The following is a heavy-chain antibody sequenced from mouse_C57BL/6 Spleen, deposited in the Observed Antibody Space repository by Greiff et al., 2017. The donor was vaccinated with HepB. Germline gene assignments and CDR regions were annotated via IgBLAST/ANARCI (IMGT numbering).Heavy chain of an antibody. CDR1: GNTFTSHW. CDR3: ARSGLPYYSNYDSAMGY. CDR2: IDPSDSYT. Sequence: VQLQQPGAELVMPGASVKLSCKASGNTFTSHWMHWVKQRPGQGLEWIGEIDPSDSYTKYNQKFKGKSTLTVDKYSRTADMQFSSLASEDSSVYCWARSGLPYYSNYDSAMGYWGEVTSVTVSS. D-gene: IGHD2-5*01. V-gene: IGHV1-69*01. J-gene: IGHJ4*01.